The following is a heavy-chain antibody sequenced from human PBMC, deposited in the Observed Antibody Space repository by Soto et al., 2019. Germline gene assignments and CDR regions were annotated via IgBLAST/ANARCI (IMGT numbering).Heavy chain of an antibody. D-gene: IGHD2-2*01. CDR1: GFAFSSYW. V-gene: IGHV3-74*01. J-gene: IGHJ6*03. CDR3: ARGRGIVVVPAAMPAFDYYYYMDV. Sequence: GGSLRLSCAASGFAFSSYWMHWVRQAPGKGLVWVSRINSDGSSTSYADSVKGRFTISRDNAKNTLYLQMNSLRAEDTAVYYCARGRGIVVVPAAMPAFDYYYYMDVWGKGTTVTVSS. CDR2: INSDGSST.